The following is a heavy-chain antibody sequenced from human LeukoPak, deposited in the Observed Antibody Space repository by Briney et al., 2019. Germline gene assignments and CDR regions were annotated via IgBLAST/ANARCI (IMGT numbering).Heavy chain of an antibody. Sequence: GGSLRLSCAASGITFDSYWMSWVRQAPGKGLEGVANIQQNGGGKHYVDSVKGRFTISRDNAKNSLYLQMNSLRAEDTAVYYCARAVGTEPYSSSWYGDYWGQGTLVTVSS. V-gene: IGHV3-7*01. CDR3: ARAVGTEPYSSSWYGDY. CDR1: GITFDSYW. CDR2: IQQNGGGK. D-gene: IGHD6-13*01. J-gene: IGHJ4*02.